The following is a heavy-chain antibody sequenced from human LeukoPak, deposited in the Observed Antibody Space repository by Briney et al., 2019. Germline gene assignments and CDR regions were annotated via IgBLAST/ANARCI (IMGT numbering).Heavy chain of an antibody. J-gene: IGHJ6*03. CDR3: ARDRSTSYYYYYMDV. V-gene: IGHV3-11*04. Sequence: GGFLRLSCAASGFTFSDYYMSWIRQAPGKGLEWVSYISSSGSTIYYADSVKGRFTISRDNAKNSLYLQMNSLRAEDTAVYYCARDRSTSYYYYYMDVWGKGTTVTVSS. D-gene: IGHD2-2*01. CDR1: GFTFSDYY. CDR2: ISSSGSTI.